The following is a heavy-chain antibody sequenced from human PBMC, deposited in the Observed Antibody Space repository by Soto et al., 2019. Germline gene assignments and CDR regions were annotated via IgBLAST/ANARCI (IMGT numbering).Heavy chain of an antibody. CDR3: VKDVSGTVGWFDP. D-gene: IGHD6-19*01. CDR2: ISSDGVST. CDR1: GFTFSSYA. Sequence: GGSLRLSCSASGFTFSSYAMHWVRQAPGKGLQYVSAISSDGVSTYYADSVKGRFTISRDNSKNTLYLQMSSLRAEDTAVYYCVKDVSGTVGWFDPWGQGTLVTVSS. V-gene: IGHV3-64D*06. J-gene: IGHJ5*02.